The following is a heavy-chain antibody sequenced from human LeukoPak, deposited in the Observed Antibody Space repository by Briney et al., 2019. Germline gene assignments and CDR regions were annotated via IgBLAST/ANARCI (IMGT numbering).Heavy chain of an antibody. CDR2: VSGSGGNT. Sequence: PGGSLRLSCAASGFSFCTYAMSWVRQAPGKGLECVSPVSGSGGNTYYTDSVKGRVTISREKSKNTLFLQMSSLRAEDTALYYCTKGGVVSAFGYWGQGVLVTVSS. V-gene: IGHV3-23*01. CDR1: GFSFCTYA. D-gene: IGHD3-22*01. J-gene: IGHJ4*02. CDR3: TKGGVVSAFGY.